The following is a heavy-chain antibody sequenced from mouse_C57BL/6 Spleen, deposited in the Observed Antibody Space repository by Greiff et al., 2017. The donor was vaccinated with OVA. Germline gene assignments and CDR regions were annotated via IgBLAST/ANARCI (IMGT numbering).Heavy chain of an antibody. D-gene: IGHD1-1*01. CDR3: TRDLITTGYWYFDV. CDR1: GFTFSSYA. J-gene: IGHJ1*03. Sequence: DVQLVESGEGLVKPGGSLKLSCAASGFTFSSYAMSWVRQTPEKRLEWVAYISSGGDYIYYADTVKGRFTISRDNARNTLYLQMSSLKSEDTAMYYCTRDLITTGYWYFDVWGTGTTVTVAS. CDR2: ISSGGDYI. V-gene: IGHV5-9-1*02.